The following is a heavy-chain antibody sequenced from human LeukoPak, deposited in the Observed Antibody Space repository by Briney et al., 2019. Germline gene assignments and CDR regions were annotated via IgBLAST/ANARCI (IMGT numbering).Heavy chain of an antibody. Sequence: MASETLSLTCAVSGGSISSGGYSWSWIRQPPGKGLEWIGYIYHSGSTYYNPSLKSRVTISVDRSKNQFSLKLSSVTAADTAVYYCARGFGSSGYYPPLFDYWGQGTLVTVSS. V-gene: IGHV4-30-2*01. J-gene: IGHJ4*02. CDR1: GGSISSGGYS. CDR2: IYHSGST. CDR3: ARGFGSSGYYPPLFDY. D-gene: IGHD3-22*01.